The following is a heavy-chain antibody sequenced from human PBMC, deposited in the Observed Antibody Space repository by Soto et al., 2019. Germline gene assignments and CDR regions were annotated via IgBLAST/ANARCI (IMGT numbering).Heavy chain of an antibody. D-gene: IGHD1-26*01. J-gene: IGHJ2*01. Sequence: SETLSLTCAVHGGSFTGFYWDWVRQPPGKGLEWIGSIYYTGIANYNPSLQSRVTISTDTSKSQFSLELTSLTAADTAVYYCARQGGSGSYEYWYFDLWGRGALVTVSS. CDR2: IYYTGIA. V-gene: IGHV4-59*08. CDR3: ARQGGSGSYEYWYFDL. CDR1: GGSFTGFY.